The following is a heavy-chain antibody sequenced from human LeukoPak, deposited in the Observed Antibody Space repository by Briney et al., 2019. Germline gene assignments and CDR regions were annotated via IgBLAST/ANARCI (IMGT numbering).Heavy chain of an antibody. V-gene: IGHV3-66*01. CDR2: IYSGGST. Sequence: GGSLRLSCAASGFTVSSNYMSWVRQAPGKGLEWVLVIYSGGSTYYADSVKGRFTISRDNSKNTLYLQMNSLRAEDTAVYYCAGDKRGYDAFDIWGQGTMVTVSS. D-gene: IGHD2-15*01. CDR3: AGDKRGYDAFDI. J-gene: IGHJ3*02. CDR1: GFTVSSNY.